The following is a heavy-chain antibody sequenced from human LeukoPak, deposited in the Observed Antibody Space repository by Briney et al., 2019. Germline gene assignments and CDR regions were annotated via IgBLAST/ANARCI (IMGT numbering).Heavy chain of an antibody. V-gene: IGHV1-46*01. CDR1: GYTFTSYY. CDR3: AREGEEQSFDY. D-gene: IGHD1/OR15-1a*01. CDR2: INPSGGST. J-gene: IGHJ4*02. Sequence: ASVKVSCKASGYTFTSYYMHWVRQAPGQGLEWMGIINPSGGSTSYAQKFQDRVTITRDTSASIDYMELSSLRSEDTAVYYCAREGEEQSFDYWGQGTLVTVSS.